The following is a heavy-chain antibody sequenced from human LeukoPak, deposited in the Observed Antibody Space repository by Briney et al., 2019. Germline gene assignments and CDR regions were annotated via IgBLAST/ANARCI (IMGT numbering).Heavy chain of an antibody. CDR1: GFTVSSNY. D-gene: IGHD3-9*01. V-gene: IGHV3-66*01. CDR3: ARDSWLDI. Sequence: GGSLRLSCAASGFTVSSNYMTWVRQAPGKGLEWVSLIHSGGSTNYADSVKGRFTISRDNSKNTLYLQMNSLRAEDTAVYYCARDSWLDIWGQGTMVTVSS. J-gene: IGHJ3*02. CDR2: IHSGGST.